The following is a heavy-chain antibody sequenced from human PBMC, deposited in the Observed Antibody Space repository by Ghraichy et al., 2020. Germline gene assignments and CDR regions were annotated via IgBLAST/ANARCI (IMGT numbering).Heavy chain of an antibody. CDR2: IIPIFGTA. Sequence: SVKVSCKASGGTFSSYAISWVRQAPGQGLEWMGGIIPIFGTANYAQKFQGRVTITADESTSTAYMELSSLRSEDTAVYYCARGYCSSTSCYDYYYGMDVWGQGTTVTVSS. D-gene: IGHD2-2*01. V-gene: IGHV1-69*13. CDR3: ARGYCSSTSCYDYYYGMDV. J-gene: IGHJ6*02. CDR1: GGTFSSYA.